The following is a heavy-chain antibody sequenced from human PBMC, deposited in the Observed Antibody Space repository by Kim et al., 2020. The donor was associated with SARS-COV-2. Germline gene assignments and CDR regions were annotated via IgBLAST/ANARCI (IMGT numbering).Heavy chain of an antibody. CDR1: GYTFTSYG. CDR3: AREGSITMVRGVWGNWFDP. Sequence: ASVKVSCKASGYTFTSYGISWVRQAPGQGLEWMGWISAYNGNTNYAQKLQGRVTMTTDTSTSTAYMELRSLRSDDTAVYYCAREGSITMVRGVWGNWFDPWGQGTRVSVAS. D-gene: IGHD3-10*01. V-gene: IGHV1-18*01. J-gene: IGHJ5*02. CDR2: ISAYNGNT.